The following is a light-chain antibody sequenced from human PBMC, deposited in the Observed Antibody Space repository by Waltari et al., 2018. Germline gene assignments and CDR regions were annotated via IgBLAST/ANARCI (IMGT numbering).Light chain of an antibody. CDR2: VNSDGSH. V-gene: IGLV4-69*01. J-gene: IGLJ3*02. CDR3: QTGGFGIWV. Sequence: QLMLTQSPSASASLGASVKLTCTLSSGHSNYAISWHKQQPEKGPRYLMKVNSDGSHIKGDGIPDRFSGSSSGAERYLTISSLQSEDEADYYCQTGGFGIWVFGGGTKLTVL. CDR1: SGHSNYA.